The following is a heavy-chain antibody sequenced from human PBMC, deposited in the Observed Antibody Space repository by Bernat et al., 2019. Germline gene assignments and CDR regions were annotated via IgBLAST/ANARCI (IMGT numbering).Heavy chain of an antibody. CDR1: GFTFSNYG. CDR2: TSYDGNYK. J-gene: IGHJ4*02. V-gene: IGHV3-30*03. CDR3: ARDRTVGATAQDF. Sequence: QVQLVESGGGVVLPGRSLTLSCATSGFTFSNYGIHWVRQAPGKGLEWVAFTSYDGNYKYYADAVKGRITISGETSNNTVILQMNSLRGEDTAVYFCARDRTVGATAQDFWGQGTLVTISS. D-gene: IGHD1-26*01.